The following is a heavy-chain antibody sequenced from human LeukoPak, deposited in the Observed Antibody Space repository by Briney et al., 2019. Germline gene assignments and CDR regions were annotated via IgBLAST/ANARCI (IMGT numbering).Heavy chain of an antibody. D-gene: IGHD3-10*01. J-gene: IGHJ4*02. CDR1: GGTFSSYA. CDR3: ARDIGYYYGSGTPLWDQGEGD. Sequence: ASVKVSCKASGGTFSSYAISWVRQAPGQGLEWMGGVIPIFGTANYAQKFQGRVTITADKSTSTAYMELSSLRSEDTAVYYCARDIGYYYGSGTPLWDQGEGDWGQGTLVTVSS. V-gene: IGHV1-69*06. CDR2: VIPIFGTA.